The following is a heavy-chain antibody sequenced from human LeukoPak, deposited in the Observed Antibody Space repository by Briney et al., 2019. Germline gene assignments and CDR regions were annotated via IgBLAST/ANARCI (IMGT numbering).Heavy chain of an antibody. Sequence: ASVKVSCKASGYTLTSYGISSVRQAPGQGLEWMGWISAYNGNTNYAQKLQGRVTMTTDTSTSTAYMELRSLRSDDTAVYYCARDSGSYSSSYYMDVWGKGTTVTVSS. CDR3: ARDSGSYSSSYYMDV. D-gene: IGHD6-13*01. J-gene: IGHJ6*03. V-gene: IGHV1-18*01. CDR2: ISAYNGNT. CDR1: GYTLTSYG.